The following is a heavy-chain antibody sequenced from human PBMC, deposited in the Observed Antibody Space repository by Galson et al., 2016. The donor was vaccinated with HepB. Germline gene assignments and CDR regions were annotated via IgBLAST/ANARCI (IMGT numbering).Heavy chain of an antibody. CDR3: AREDIGGFDP. CDR1: GFTFSSYW. D-gene: IGHD3-16*01. J-gene: IGHJ5*02. Sequence: SLRLSCAASGFTFSSYWMSWVRQAPGKRLEWVANIKQDGSEKDYVDPVKGRFTISRDNAKNSLYLQMNSLRAEDTAVYYCAREDIGGFDPWGQGTLVTVSS. V-gene: IGHV3-7*01. CDR2: IKQDGSEK.